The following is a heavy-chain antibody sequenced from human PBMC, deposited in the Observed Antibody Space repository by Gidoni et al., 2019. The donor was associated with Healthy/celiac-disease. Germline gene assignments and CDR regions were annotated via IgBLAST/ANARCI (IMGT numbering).Heavy chain of an antibody. Sequence: EVQLVESGGGVVRPGGSLRLSWAASGSTLGDYGMSWVRQAPGKGLEWVSGINWNGGSTGYADSVKGRFTISRDNAKNSLYLQMNSLRAEDTALYYCARDYYGSGSYYTPDYWGQGTLVTVSS. J-gene: IGHJ4*02. V-gene: IGHV3-20*04. D-gene: IGHD3-10*01. CDR3: ARDYYGSGSYYTPDY. CDR1: GSTLGDYG. CDR2: INWNGGST.